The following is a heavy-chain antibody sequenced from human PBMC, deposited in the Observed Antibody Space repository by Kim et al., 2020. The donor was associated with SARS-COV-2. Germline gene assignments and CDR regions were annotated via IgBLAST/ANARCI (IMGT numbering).Heavy chain of an antibody. CDR3: ARAVVRGVINAPKYFDY. D-gene: IGHD3-10*01. J-gene: IGHJ4*02. V-gene: IGHV4-59*01. CDR2: IYYSGST. Sequence: SETLSLTCTVSGGSISSYYWSWIRQPPGKGREWIGYIYYSGSTNYNPSLKSRVTISVETFKNQFSLKLSSVTAADTAVYYCARAVVRGVINAPKYFDYWGQGTLVTVSS. CDR1: GGSISSYY.